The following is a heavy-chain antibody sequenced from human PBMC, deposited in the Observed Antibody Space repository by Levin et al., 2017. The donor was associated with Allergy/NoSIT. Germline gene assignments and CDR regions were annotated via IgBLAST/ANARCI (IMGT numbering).Heavy chain of an antibody. CDR1: GGSISSGDDY. J-gene: IGHJ4*02. V-gene: IGHV4-30-4*01. D-gene: IGHD5-18*01. CDR3: ARGYSYGWNYFDH. Sequence: SETLSLTCTVSGGSISSGDDYWSWIRQPPGKGLEWIGYMYYSGSTYYNPSLKSRVSISIDTSKNQFSLKLTSVTAADTAMYFCARGYSYGWNYFDHWGQGTLVTVSS. CDR2: MYYSGST.